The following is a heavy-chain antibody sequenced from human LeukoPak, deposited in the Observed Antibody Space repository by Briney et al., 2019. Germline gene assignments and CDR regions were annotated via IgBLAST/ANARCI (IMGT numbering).Heavy chain of an antibody. D-gene: IGHD2-21*01. CDR3: ARDLWSPVDF. V-gene: IGHV3-21*01. Sequence: GGSLRLSCAASGFTFSSYNMNWVRQAPGKGLDWVSCISSSSIYIYYADSVKGRFTISRDNAKNSLYLQMNSLRAEDTAVYYCARDLWSPVDFWGQGTLVTVSS. CDR2: ISSSSIYI. CDR1: GFTFSSYN. J-gene: IGHJ4*02.